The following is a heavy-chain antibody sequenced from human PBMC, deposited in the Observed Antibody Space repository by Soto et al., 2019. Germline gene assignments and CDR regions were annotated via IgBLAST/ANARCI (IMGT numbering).Heavy chain of an antibody. D-gene: IGHD3-3*01. CDR2: INHSGST. CDR3: ARVKGYYDFWSGYYSYYYYGMDV. V-gene: IGHV4-34*01. CDR1: GGSFSGYY. Sequence: SETLSLTCAVYGGSFSGYYWSWIRQPPGKGLEWIGEINHSGSTNYNPSLKSRVTISVDTSKNQFSLKLSSVTAADTAVYYCARVKGYYDFWSGYYSYYYYGMDVWGQGTTVTVS. J-gene: IGHJ6*02.